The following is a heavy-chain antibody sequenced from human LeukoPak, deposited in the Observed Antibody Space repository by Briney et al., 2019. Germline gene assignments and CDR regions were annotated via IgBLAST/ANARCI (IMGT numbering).Heavy chain of an antibody. CDR1: GFNLRALA. V-gene: IGHV3-23*01. CDR3: AKERPQYYHSRGSYNKRVSAS. Sequence: GGSLRLSCAASGFNLRALAVSLGCEARGKALAEFSCLTSVGGLKFYAASVKGRLTITRDNSKNTLYLQMRSLSTHDTAFFFGAKERPQYYHSRGSYNKRVSASWGQGTLVTVSS. J-gene: IGHJ5*02. CDR2: LTSVGGLK. D-gene: IGHD3-22*01.